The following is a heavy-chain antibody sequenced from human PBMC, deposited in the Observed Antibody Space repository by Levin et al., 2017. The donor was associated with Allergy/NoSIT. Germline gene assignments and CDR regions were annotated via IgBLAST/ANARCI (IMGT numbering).Heavy chain of an antibody. CDR3: ARGGSFSPTQPLKPKGRTFDY. D-gene: IGHD3-10*01. CDR2: VHHSGST. Sequence: SQTLSLTCAVYDGSFSDYYWTWIRHPPGKGLEWIGEVHHSGSTSFTPSLGGRVTISIDTSKNQFSLKLTSVTAADTAVYYCARGGSFSPTQPLKPKGRTFDYWGQGTLVTVSS. CDR1: DGSFSDYY. V-gene: IGHV4-34*01. J-gene: IGHJ4*02.